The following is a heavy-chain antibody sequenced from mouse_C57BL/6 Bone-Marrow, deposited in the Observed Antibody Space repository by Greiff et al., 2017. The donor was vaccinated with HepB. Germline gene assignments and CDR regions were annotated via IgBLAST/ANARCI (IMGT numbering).Heavy chain of an antibody. CDR1: GFTFSNYW. CDR2: IRLKSDNYAT. D-gene: IGHD1-1*01. CDR3: TGDYYGSSVTWFAY. Sequence: EVKLMESGGGLVQPGGSMKLSCVASGFTFSNYWMNWVRQSPEKGLEWVAQIRLKSDNYATHYAESVKGRFTISRDDSKSSVYLQMNNLRAEDTGIYYCTGDYYGSSVTWFAYWGQGTLVTVSA. V-gene: IGHV6-3*01. J-gene: IGHJ3*01.